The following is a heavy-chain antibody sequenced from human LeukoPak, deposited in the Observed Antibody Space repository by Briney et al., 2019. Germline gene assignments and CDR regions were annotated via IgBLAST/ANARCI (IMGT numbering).Heavy chain of an antibody. CDR3: ARGVYWSLDY. Sequence: GGSLRLSCAISGFIFNTNGMNWVRQSPGKGLEWLATIVGGDESTYYADSVKGRFAIYRDNSKNTVFLHMNSLRGEETAVYYCARGVYWSLDYWGQGTPVTVSS. J-gene: IGHJ4*02. CDR1: GFIFNTNG. CDR2: IVGGDEST. D-gene: IGHD1-1*01. V-gene: IGHV3-23*01.